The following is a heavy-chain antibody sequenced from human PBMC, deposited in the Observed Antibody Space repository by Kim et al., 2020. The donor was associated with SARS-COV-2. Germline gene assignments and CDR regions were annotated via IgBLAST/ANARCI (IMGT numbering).Heavy chain of an antibody. CDR1: GGSFSGYY. J-gene: IGHJ5*02. D-gene: IGHD1-26*01. CDR2: INHSGST. V-gene: IGHV4-34*01. CDR3: ASLLGATHPHNWFYP. Sequence: SETLSLTCAVYGGSFSGYYWSWIRQPPGKGLEWIGEINHSGSTNYNPSFKSRVTISVDTSKNQFSLKLSSVTAPNTAVYYCASLLGATHPHNWFYPWGQGTLVTVTS.